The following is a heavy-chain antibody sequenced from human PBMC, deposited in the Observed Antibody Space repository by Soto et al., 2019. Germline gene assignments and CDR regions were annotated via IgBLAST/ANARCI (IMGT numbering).Heavy chain of an antibody. CDR1: GGSISSYY. CDR2: IYTSGST. D-gene: IGHD6-19*01. CDR3: ARLYSSGWSGYFDY. J-gene: IGHJ4*02. Sequence: QVQLQESGPGLVKPSETLSLTCTVSGGSISSYYWSWIRQPAGKGLEWIGRIYTSGSTNYNPSLKSRVTMSVDTSKNQFSLKLSSVTAADTAVYYCARLYSSGWSGYFDYWGQGTLVTVSS. V-gene: IGHV4-4*07.